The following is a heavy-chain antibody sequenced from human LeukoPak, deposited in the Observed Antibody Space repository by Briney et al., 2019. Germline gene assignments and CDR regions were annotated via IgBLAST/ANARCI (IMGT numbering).Heavy chain of an antibody. Sequence: GRSLRLSCAASGFTFSSYAMHWVRQAPGKGLEWVAVISYDGSNKYYADSVKGRFTISRDNSKNTLYLQMNSLRAEDTAVYYCAKIPRGYSYGYLYYFDYWGQGTLVTVSS. J-gene: IGHJ4*02. CDR3: AKIPRGYSYGYLYYFDY. CDR2: ISYDGSNK. CDR1: GFTFSSYA. V-gene: IGHV3-30*01. D-gene: IGHD5-18*01.